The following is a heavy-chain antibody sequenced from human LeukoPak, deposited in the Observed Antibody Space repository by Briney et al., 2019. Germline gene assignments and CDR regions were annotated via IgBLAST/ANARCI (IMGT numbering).Heavy chain of an antibody. V-gene: IGHV3-48*03. CDR3: TRESSRDCDFDS. J-gene: IGHJ4*02. CDR2: IFTTGSTI. D-gene: IGHD2-21*02. CDR1: GFTFSTYK. Sequence: GGSLRLSCAASGFTFSTYKMHWVRQAPGKGLEWVSYIFTTGSTILYADSVKGRFTVSRDNAKNSLYLQMNSLRAEDTAVYYCTRESSRDCDFDSWGREPWSPSPQ.